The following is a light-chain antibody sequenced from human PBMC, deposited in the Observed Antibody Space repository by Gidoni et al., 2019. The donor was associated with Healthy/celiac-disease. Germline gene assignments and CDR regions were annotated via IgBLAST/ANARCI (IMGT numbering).Light chain of an antibody. CDR3: QQYGSSPRNT. CDR1: QSVSSSY. J-gene: IGKJ3*01. Sequence: EIVFTQSPGTLSLSPGERATLSCRASQSVSSSYLAWYQQKPGQAPRLLIYGASSRATGIPDRFSGSGSGTDFTLTISRLEPEDFAVYYCQQYGSSPRNTFGPGTKVDIK. V-gene: IGKV3-20*01. CDR2: GAS.